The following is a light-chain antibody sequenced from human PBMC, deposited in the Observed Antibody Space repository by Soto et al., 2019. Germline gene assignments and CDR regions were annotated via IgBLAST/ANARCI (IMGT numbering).Light chain of an antibody. CDR3: HQYGCSGT. Sequence: ILFTESPGTLALSKGERARLSCRASQSVSNNYLAWYQQKPGQAPRLLIYGASIRASGISGRCSGSGCGTDFTLTSSMLAPEFAAVYYCHQYGCSGTFGQGTKVDIK. CDR2: GAS. CDR1: QSVSNNY. J-gene: IGKJ1*01. V-gene: IGKV3-20*01.